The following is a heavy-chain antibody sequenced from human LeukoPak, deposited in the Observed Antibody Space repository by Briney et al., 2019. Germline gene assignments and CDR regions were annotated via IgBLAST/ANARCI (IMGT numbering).Heavy chain of an antibody. Sequence: GGSLRLSCAASGFTFNNYAMTWVRQAPGKGLEWISAITGSGDNAYYADSVKGRLTISRDNSKNTLYLQMSSLRAEDTALYYCAKDRPPGSSGFDCWGQGALVTVSS. V-gene: IGHV3-23*01. J-gene: IGHJ4*02. CDR1: GFTFNNYA. D-gene: IGHD3-10*01. CDR2: ITGSGDNA. CDR3: AKDRPPGSSGFDC.